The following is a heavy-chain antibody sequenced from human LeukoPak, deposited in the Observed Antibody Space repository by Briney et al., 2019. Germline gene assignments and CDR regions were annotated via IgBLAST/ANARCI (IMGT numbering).Heavy chain of an antibody. CDR3: ARVGFSGYDS. D-gene: IGHD5-12*01. Sequence: GGSLRLSCATSGFVFSNYAMNRVRQAPGKGLEYVSAITGDGSTPYYANSVKGRFTISRDNSRNTLYLQMGSLRSEDMAVYYCARVGFSGYDSWGQGTLVTVSS. CDR1: GFVFSNYA. V-gene: IGHV3-64*01. CDR2: ITGDGSTP. J-gene: IGHJ5*02.